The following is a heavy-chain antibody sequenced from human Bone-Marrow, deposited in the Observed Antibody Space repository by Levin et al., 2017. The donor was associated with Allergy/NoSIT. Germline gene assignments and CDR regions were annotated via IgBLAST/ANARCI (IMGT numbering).Heavy chain of an antibody. V-gene: IGHV4-31*03. CDR2: IYYSGNT. Sequence: SGTLSLTCSLSGGSISTGGFHWSWVRQRPGKGLEWIGYIYYSGNTYYNPSLQSRLSISIDTSKNQFSLRLTSVTAADTAVYYCAREDGYVFDYWGQGTLVTVSS. CDR3: AREDGYVFDY. D-gene: IGHD5-24*01. J-gene: IGHJ4*02. CDR1: GGSISTGGFH.